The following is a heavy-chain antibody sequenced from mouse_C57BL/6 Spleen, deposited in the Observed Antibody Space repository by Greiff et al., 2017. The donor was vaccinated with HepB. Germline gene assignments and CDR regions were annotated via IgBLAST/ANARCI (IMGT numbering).Heavy chain of an antibody. D-gene: IGHD2-4*01. Sequence: VQLQQSGAELARPGASVKLSCKASGYTFTSYGISWVKQRTGQGLEWIGEIYPRSGNTYYNEKFKGKATMTADNSSSTAYLELRSLTSEDSAVYFCARSGDYDEYYYAMDYWGQGTSVTVSS. V-gene: IGHV1-81*01. CDR3: ARSGDYDEYYYAMDY. CDR1: GYTFTSYG. J-gene: IGHJ4*01. CDR2: IYPRSGNT.